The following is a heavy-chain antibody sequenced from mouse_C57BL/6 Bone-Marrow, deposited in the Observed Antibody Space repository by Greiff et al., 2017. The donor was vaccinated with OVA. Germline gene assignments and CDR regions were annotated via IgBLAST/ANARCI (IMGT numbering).Heavy chain of an antibody. Sequence: VQLQQSGAELMKPGASVKLSCKATGYTFTGYWIEWVKQRPGHGLEWIGEILPGSGSTNYNEKFKGKATFTADTSSNTAYMPPNSLTTEDSAIYYCARSEDSDGGGYFDYWGQGTTLTVSS. J-gene: IGHJ2*01. CDR2: ILPGSGST. V-gene: IGHV1-9*01. CDR3: ARSEDSDGGGYFDY. CDR1: GYTFTGYW.